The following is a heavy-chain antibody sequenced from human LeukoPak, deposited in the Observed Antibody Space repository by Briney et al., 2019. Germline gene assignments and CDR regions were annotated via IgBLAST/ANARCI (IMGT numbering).Heavy chain of an antibody. V-gene: IGHV3-66*01. D-gene: IGHD3-10*01. Sequence: GGSLRLSCAASGFTVSSNYMSWVRQTPGKGLEWVSVIYSGSSNTYYAGSVRGRFTISRDNSKNTLYLQMNSLRAEDTAVYYCARYGSGSYYKAPFDYWGQGTLVTVSS. CDR1: GFTVSSNY. J-gene: IGHJ4*02. CDR3: ARYGSGSYYKAPFDY. CDR2: IYSGSSNT.